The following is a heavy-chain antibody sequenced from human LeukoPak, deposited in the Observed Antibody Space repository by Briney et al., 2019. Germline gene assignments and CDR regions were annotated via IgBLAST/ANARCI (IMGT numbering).Heavy chain of an antibody. J-gene: IGHJ4*02. Sequence: ASVKVSCKASGYTFTGYYMHWVRQAPGPGLEWMGWINPNSGGTNYAQKFQGRVTMTRDTSISTAYMELSRLRSDDTAVYYCARGTAMVTHFDYWGQGTLVTVSS. CDR2: INPNSGGT. V-gene: IGHV1-2*02. D-gene: IGHD5-18*01. CDR3: ARGTAMVTHFDY. CDR1: GYTFTGYY.